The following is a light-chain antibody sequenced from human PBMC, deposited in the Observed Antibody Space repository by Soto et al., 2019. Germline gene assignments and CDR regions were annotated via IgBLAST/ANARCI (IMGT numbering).Light chain of an antibody. CDR3: QSYDSSLSGYV. V-gene: IGLV1-40*01. CDR1: SSNIGAGYD. CDR2: VNS. Sequence: QSVLTQPPSVSGAPGQRVTISCTGSSSNIGAGYDVHWYQQLPGTAPKLLIYVNSNRPSGVPDRFSGSKSGTSAPLAITGLKAEDEADYYCQSYDSSLSGYVFGTGTKLTVL. J-gene: IGLJ1*01.